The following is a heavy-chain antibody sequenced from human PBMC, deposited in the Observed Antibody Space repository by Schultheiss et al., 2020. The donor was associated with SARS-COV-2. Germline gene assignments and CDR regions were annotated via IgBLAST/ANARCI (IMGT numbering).Heavy chain of an antibody. CDR1: GFTVSSNY. V-gene: IGHV3-48*01. CDR2: ISSSGSTI. CDR3: ATTIHVTHDDAFDI. D-gene: IGHD5-24*01. J-gene: IGHJ3*02. Sequence: GESLKISCAASGFTVSSNYMSWVRQAPGKGLEWVSYISSSGSTIYYADSVKGRFTISRNNSKNTLYLQMNSLRAEDTAVYYCATTIHVTHDDAFDIWGQGTMVTVSS.